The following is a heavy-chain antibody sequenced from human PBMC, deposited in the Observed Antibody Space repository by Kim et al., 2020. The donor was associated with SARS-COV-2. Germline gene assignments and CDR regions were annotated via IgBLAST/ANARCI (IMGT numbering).Heavy chain of an antibody. D-gene: IGHD4-17*01. CDR1: GYSFTSYW. J-gene: IGHJ2*01. CDR3: ASVGTMTTVTTAGYFDL. CDR2: IYPGDSDT. Sequence: GESLKISCKGSGYSFTSYWIGWLRQMPGKGLEWMGIIYPGDSDTRYSPSFQGQVTISADKSISTAYLQWSSLKASDTAMYYCASVGTMTTVTTAGYFDLWGRGTLVTVSS. V-gene: IGHV5-51*01.